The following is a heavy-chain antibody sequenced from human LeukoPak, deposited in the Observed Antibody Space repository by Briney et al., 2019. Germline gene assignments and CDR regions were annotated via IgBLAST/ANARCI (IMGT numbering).Heavy chain of an antibody. V-gene: IGHV5-10-1*01. CDR2: IDPSDSYT. J-gene: IGHJ4*02. Sequence: GESLNISCRVSGYSFTNYWIGWVRQMPGKGLEWMGKIDPSDSYTSYSPSFQGHVTISADKSISAALLQWSSLKASDTAMYYCARHSHYDFWSGYLDYWGQGTLVTVSS. CDR3: ARHSHYDFWSGYLDY. CDR1: GYSFTNYW. D-gene: IGHD3-3*01.